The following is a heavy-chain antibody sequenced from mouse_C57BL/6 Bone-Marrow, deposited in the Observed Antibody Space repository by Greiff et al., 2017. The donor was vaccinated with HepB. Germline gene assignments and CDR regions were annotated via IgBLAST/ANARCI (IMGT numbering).Heavy chain of an antibody. Sequence: EVQRVESGGGLVKPGGSLKLSCAASGFTFSSYAMSWVRQTPEKRLEWVATISDGGSYTYYPDNVKGRFTISRDNAKNNLYLQMSHLKSEDTAMYYCARSYYGRDWYFDVWGTGTTVTVSS. CDR3: ARSYYGRDWYFDV. V-gene: IGHV5-4*01. CDR1: GFTFSSYA. J-gene: IGHJ1*03. D-gene: IGHD1-1*01. CDR2: ISDGGSYT.